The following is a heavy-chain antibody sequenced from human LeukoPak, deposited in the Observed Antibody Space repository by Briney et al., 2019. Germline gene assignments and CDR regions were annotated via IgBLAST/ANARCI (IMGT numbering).Heavy chain of an antibody. D-gene: IGHD6-19*01. J-gene: IGHJ6*04. CDR2: ISYDGSNK. CDR1: GFTFSSYA. Sequence: GGSLRLYCAASGFTFSSYAMHWVRQAPGKGLEWVAVISYDGSNKYYADSVKGRFTISRDNSENTLYLQMNSLRAEDTAVYYCARENSSGRYNYGMDVWGKGTTVTVSS. V-gene: IGHV3-30*04. CDR3: ARENSSGRYNYGMDV.